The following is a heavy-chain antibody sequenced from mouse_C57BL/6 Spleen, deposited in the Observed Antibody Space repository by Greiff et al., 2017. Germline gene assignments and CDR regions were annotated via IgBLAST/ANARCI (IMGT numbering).Heavy chain of an antibody. J-gene: IGHJ2*01. V-gene: IGHV1-9*01. Sequence: QVQLQQSGAELMKPGASVKLSCKATGYTFTGYWIEWVKQRPGHGLEWIGEILPGSGSTNYNGKFKGKATFTADTSSNTAYMQLSSLTTEDSAIYYCARSTAQAPDYWGQGTTLTVSS. D-gene: IGHD3-2*02. CDR1: GYTFTGYW. CDR2: ILPGSGST. CDR3: ARSTAQAPDY.